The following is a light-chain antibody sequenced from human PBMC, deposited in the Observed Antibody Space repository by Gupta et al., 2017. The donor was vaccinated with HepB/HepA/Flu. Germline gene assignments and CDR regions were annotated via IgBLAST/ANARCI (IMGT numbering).Light chain of an antibody. J-gene: IGLJ2*01. Sequence: QSLLTQPPSVSGAPGQRVTISCTGSSSNIGAGYDVHWYQQLPGTAPKLLIYASRNRPSGVPDRFSGSKSGTSASLAITGLQAEDEAHFYCQSYDSGLSAVLFGGGTKLTVL. CDR3: QSYDSGLSAVL. CDR1: SSNIGAGYD. CDR2: ASR. V-gene: IGLV1-40*01.